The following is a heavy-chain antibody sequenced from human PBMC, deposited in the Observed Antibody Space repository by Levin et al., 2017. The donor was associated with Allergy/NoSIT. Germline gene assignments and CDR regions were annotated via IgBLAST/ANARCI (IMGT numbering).Heavy chain of an antibody. CDR1: GFTFSSYW. V-gene: IGHV3-7*01. CDR2: IKQDGSEK. D-gene: IGHD2-15*01. CDR3: ARGRYCSGGSCYPPYYYGMDV. J-gene: IGHJ6*02. Sequence: GASVKVSCAASGFTFSSYWMSWVRQAPGKGLEWVANIKQDGSEKYYVDSVKGRFTISRDNAKNSLYLQMNSLRAEDTAVYYCARGRYCSGGSCYPPYYYGMDVWGQGTTVTVSS.